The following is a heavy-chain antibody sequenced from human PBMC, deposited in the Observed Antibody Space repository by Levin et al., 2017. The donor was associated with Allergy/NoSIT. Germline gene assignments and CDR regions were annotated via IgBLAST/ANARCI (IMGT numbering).Heavy chain of an antibody. CDR3: ARCSGAYDSGSYFFDF. J-gene: IGHJ5*01. CDR2: LYSGGGT. CDR1: GFTVSYNY. V-gene: IGHV3-53*01. D-gene: IGHD3-10*01. Sequence: GGSLRLSCAASGFTVSYNYMGWVRQAPGKGLEWVSFLYSGGGTSYADSVEGRFTISGDDSKNTVDLQMTSLRAEDTAVYYCARCSGAYDSGSYFFDFWGQGTLVTVSS.